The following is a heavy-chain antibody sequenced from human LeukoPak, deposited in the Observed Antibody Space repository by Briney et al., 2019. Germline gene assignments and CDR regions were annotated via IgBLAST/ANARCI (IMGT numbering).Heavy chain of an antibody. Sequence: GGSLRLSCAASGLTFNNYVRNWLRQAPGRVLGWGASISYDGTNEYYADSVKGRFTISKDNSKNTLYLQMSSLSVEDTAVYFCARDLRYSRGWYPSGMDVWGKGTTVTISS. CDR2: ISYDGTNE. J-gene: IGHJ6*03. V-gene: IGHV3-30*03. CDR1: GLTFNNYV. CDR3: ARDLRYSRGWYPSGMDV. D-gene: IGHD6-19*01.